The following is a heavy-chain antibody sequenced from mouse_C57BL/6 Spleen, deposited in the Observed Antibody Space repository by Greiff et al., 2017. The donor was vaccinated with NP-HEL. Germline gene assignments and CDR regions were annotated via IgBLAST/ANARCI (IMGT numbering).Heavy chain of an antibody. CDR3: ARKEDGYPPWFAY. V-gene: IGHV2-2*01. J-gene: IGHJ3*01. CDR1: GFSLTSYG. CDR2: IWSGGST. Sequence: QVHVKQSGPGLVQPSQGLSIPCPVSGFSLTSYGVHWVRQSPGKGLEWLGVIWSGGSTDYNAAFISRLSISKDNSKSQVFFKMNSLQADDTAIYYCARKEDGYPPWFAYWGQGTLVTVSA. D-gene: IGHD2-3*01.